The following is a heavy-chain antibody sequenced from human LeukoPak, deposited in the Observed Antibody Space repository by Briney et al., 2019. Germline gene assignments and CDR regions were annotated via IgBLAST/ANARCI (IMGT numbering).Heavy chain of an antibody. Sequence: GGSLRLSCAASGFTFSSYGMHWVRQAPGKGPEWVAVIWYDGSNKYYADSVKGRFTISRDNSKNTLYLQMNSLRAEDTAVYYCARDQSWKNYYLDYWGQGTLVTVSS. V-gene: IGHV3-33*01. CDR1: GFTFSSYG. J-gene: IGHJ4*02. CDR3: ARDQSWKNYYLDY. CDR2: IWYDGSNK. D-gene: IGHD1/OR15-1a*01.